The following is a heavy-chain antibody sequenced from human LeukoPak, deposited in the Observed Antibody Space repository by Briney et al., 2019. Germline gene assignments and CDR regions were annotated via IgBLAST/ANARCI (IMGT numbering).Heavy chain of an antibody. V-gene: IGHV4-30-2*01. CDR2: IYHSGST. CDR1: GGSISSGGYP. D-gene: IGHD2-15*01. Sequence: PSETLSLTCAVSGGSISSGGYPWSWIRQPPGKGLEWIGYIYHSGSTYYNPSLKSRVTISVDRSKNQFSLKLSSVTAADTAVYYCARYSIVVVAFDYWGQGTLVTVSS. J-gene: IGHJ4*02. CDR3: ARYSIVVVAFDY.